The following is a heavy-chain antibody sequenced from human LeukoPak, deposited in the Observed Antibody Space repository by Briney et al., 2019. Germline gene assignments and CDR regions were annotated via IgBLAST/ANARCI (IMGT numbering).Heavy chain of an antibody. J-gene: IGHJ4*02. CDR3: ARLLAPGYCSSTSCSYGY. CDR1: GYSFTSYW. Sequence: GESLKISCKGSGYSFTSYWIGWVRQMPGKGLEWMGIIYPGDSDTRYSPSFQGQVTISADKSISTAYLQWSSLKASDTAMYYCARLLAPGYCSSTSCSYGYWGQGTLVTVSS. D-gene: IGHD2-2*01. CDR2: IYPGDSDT. V-gene: IGHV5-51*01.